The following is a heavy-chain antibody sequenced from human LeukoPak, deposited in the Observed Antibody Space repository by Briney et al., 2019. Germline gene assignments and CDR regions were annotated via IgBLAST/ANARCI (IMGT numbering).Heavy chain of an antibody. CDR1: GGSISSGGYY. Sequence: SQTLSLTCTVSGGSISSGGYYWSWIRQHPGKGLEWIGYIYYSGSTNYNPSLKSRVTISVDTSKNQFSLKLSSVTAADTAVYYCARSPGLFGVVIENWFDPWGQGTLVTVSS. V-gene: IGHV4-31*03. D-gene: IGHD3-3*01. CDR3: ARSPGLFGVVIENWFDP. J-gene: IGHJ5*02. CDR2: IYYSGST.